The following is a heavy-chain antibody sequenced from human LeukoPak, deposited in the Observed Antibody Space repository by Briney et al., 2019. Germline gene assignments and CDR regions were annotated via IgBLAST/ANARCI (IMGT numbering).Heavy chain of an antibody. CDR1: GFTVSNYA. V-gene: IGHV3-23*01. Sequence: GGSLRLSCAASGFTVSNYAMSWVRQAPGKGLEWVSGITGSGAGTYYADSVKGRFTIPRDSSRNTLYLQMNSLRAEDMAVYYCAKVPTTVAIKNWFDPWGQGTLVTVSS. CDR2: ITGSGAGT. CDR3: AKVPTTVAIKNWFDP. J-gene: IGHJ5*02. D-gene: IGHD4-17*01.